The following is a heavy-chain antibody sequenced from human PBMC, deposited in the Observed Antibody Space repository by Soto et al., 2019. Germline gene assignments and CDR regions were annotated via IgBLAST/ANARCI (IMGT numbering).Heavy chain of an antibody. Sequence: QVQLVESGGGLVKPGGSLRLSCAASGFTFSDYYMSWIRQAPGEGLEWVSYISSSGSTIYYADSVKGRFTISRDNAKNSLYLQMNSLRAEDTAVYYCAKYYYDSSGYPYGYGMDVWGQGTTVTVSS. D-gene: IGHD3-22*01. CDR1: GFTFSDYY. V-gene: IGHV3-11*01. CDR3: AKYYYDSSGYPYGYGMDV. J-gene: IGHJ6*02. CDR2: ISSSGSTI.